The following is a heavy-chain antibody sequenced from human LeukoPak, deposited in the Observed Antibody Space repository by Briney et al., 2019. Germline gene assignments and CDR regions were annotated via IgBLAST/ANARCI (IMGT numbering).Heavy chain of an antibody. CDR1: GGSVSGDY. V-gene: IGHV4-59*02. CDR3: AREVEYYGSGSYYADYYYYMDV. J-gene: IGHJ6*03. D-gene: IGHD3-10*01. Sequence: SETLSLTCTVSGGSVSGDYWSWIRQPPGKGLESIGYIYYSGSTNYNPSLKSRVTMSVDTSKNQFSLKLSSVTAADTAVYYCAREVEYYGSGSYYADYYYYMDVWGKGTTVTISS. CDR2: IYYSGST.